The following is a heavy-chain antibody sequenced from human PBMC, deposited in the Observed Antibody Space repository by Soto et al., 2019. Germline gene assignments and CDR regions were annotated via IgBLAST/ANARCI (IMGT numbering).Heavy chain of an antibody. CDR2: INHSGST. V-gene: IGHV4-34*01. J-gene: IGHJ4*02. Sequence: NPSATLSLTCAVYGGSFSGSYWRWIRQPPGKGLEWIGEINHSGSTNYNPSLKSRVTISVDTYKNQFSLKLSSVTAADTAVYYCASSATLKYVLDYWGQGTLDTVSA. CDR3: ASSATLKYVLDY. D-gene: IGHD2-2*01. CDR1: GGSFSGSY.